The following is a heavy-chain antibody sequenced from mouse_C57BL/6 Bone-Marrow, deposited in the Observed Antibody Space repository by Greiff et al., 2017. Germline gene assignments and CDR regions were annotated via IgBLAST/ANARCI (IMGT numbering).Heavy chain of an antibody. Sequence: VQLKQPGAELVKPGASVKMSCKASGYTFTSYWITWVKPRPGQGLEWIGDIYPGSGSTNYNEKFKSKATLTVDTSSSTAYMRLSSLTSEDSAVYYCAKDDYDLAWFAYWGQGTLVTVSA. CDR3: AKDDYDLAWFAY. D-gene: IGHD2-4*01. V-gene: IGHV1-55*01. CDR2: IYPGSGST. CDR1: GYTFTSYW. J-gene: IGHJ3*01.